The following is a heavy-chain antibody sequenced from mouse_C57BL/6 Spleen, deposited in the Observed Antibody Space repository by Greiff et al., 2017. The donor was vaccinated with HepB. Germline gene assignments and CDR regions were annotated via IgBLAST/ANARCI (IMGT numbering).Heavy chain of an antibody. V-gene: IGHV1-69*01. CDR1: GYTFTSYW. J-gene: IGHJ2*01. Sequence: QVQLKQPGAELVMPGASVKLSCKASGYTFTSYWMHWVKQRPGQGLEWIGEIDPSDSYTNYNQKFKGKSTLTVDKYSSTAYMQLSSLTSEDSAVYYCAREPSFDYWGPGTTLTVSS. CDR2: IDPSDSYT. CDR3: AREPSFDY.